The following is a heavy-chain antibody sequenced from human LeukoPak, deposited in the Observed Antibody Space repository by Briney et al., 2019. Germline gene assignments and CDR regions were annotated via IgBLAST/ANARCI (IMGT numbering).Heavy chain of an antibody. CDR1: GGSISSSGYY. CDR3: ARHVGTYFDY. J-gene: IGHJ4*02. D-gene: IGHD3-10*01. V-gene: IGHV4-39*01. Sequence: PSETLSLTCTVSGGSISSSGYYWGWIRQPPGKGLEWIGSIYYSGTTYYNPSLRSRVTISIDTSTNQFSLKLSSLTAADTAVYYCARHVGTYFDYWGQGTLVTVSS. CDR2: IYYSGTT.